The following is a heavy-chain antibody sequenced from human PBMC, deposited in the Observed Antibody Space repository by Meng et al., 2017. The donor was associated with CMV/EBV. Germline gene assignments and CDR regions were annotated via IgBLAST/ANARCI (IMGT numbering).Heavy chain of an antibody. V-gene: IGHV4-39*06. CDR1: GGSISSSSYY. CDR3: VTWLWFGELSGYYFDY. Sequence: RRRLQQWGPGLGKPPETPSPPCTVSGGSISSSSYYWGWIRQPPGKGLEWIGSIYYSGSTYYNPSLKSRVTISVDTSKNQFSLKLSSVTAADTAVYYCVTWLWFGELSGYYFDYWGQGTLVTVSS. J-gene: IGHJ4*02. CDR2: IYYSGST. D-gene: IGHD3-10*01.